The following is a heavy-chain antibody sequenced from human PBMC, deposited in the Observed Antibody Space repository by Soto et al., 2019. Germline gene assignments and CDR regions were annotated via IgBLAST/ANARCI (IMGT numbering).Heavy chain of an antibody. CDR2: ISHSGTV. V-gene: IGHV4-4*02. D-gene: IGHD3-16*01. CDR3: ARDYDGFDY. Sequence: SETLSLTCDVPSVSITSSNWWTWVRQPPGKGLEWIGKISHSGTVNYNATLRSRVTISVDKPKNQLSLKLMSVTAADTAVYYCARDYDGFDYWGQGILVTVSS. CDR1: SVSITSSNW. J-gene: IGHJ4*02.